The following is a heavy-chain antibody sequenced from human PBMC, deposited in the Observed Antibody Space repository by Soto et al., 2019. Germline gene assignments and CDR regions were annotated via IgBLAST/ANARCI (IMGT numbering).Heavy chain of an antibody. CDR2: INHSGST. V-gene: IGHV4-34*01. CDR1: GGSFSGYY. Sequence: SLTCAVYGGSFSGYYWSWIRQPPGKGLEWIGEINHSGSTNYNPSLKSRVTISVDTSKNQFSLKLSSVTAADTAVYYCARGGHYILRFLEGSPSGYYYYYGMDVWGQGTTVTVSS. CDR3: ARGGHYILRFLEGSPSGYYYYYGMDV. D-gene: IGHD3-3*01. J-gene: IGHJ6*02.